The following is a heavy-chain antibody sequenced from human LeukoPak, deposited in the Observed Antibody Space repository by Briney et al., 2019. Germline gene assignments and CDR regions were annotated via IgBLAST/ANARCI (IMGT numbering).Heavy chain of an antibody. D-gene: IGHD4-23*01. CDR2: IKEDGSER. Sequence: GGSLRLSCAASGFPFSIYWMSWVRQAPGKGLEWVANIKEDGSERSYVDSVKGRFTISRDNARNSLYLQMNSLRAEDTAVYYCARGYGGNSGLWGQGTLVTVSS. CDR3: ARGYGGNSGL. J-gene: IGHJ4*02. V-gene: IGHV3-7*01. CDR1: GFPFSIYW.